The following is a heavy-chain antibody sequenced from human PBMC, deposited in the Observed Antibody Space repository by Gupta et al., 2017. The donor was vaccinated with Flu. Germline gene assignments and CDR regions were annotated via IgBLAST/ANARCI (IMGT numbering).Heavy chain of an antibody. V-gene: IGHV4-39*01. J-gene: IGHJ4*02. D-gene: IGHD2/OR15-2a*01. Sequence: QLQLQESGPGLVKPSETLSLICTVSGGSISDTSYYWGWIRQPPGKGLEWIGNAGYSGNTFYNPSLKSRVTISVDTSKNQLSLKLSSVTAADTAVYYCARRITYGKTFDYWGQGSLVTVSS. CDR3: ARRITYGKTFDY. CDR2: AGYSGNT. CDR1: GGSISDTSYY.